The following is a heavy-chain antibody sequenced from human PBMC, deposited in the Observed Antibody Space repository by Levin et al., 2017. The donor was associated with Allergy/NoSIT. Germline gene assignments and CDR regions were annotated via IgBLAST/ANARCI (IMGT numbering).Heavy chain of an antibody. Sequence: RSWVRQAPGKGLEWVANIKEDGSKKYYVDSVKGRFTISRDNAKNSVYLQMNSLRAEDTAVYYCTRETLAGVWGQGTMVTVSS. J-gene: IGHJ3*01. CDR2: IKEDGSKK. CDR3: TRETLAGV. D-gene: IGHD3-10*01. V-gene: IGHV3-7*01.